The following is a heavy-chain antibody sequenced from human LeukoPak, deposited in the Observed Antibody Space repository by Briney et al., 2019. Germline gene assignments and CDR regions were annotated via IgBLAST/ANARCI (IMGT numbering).Heavy chain of an antibody. V-gene: IGHV3-48*03. J-gene: IGHJ4*02. D-gene: IGHD6-6*01. CDR2: ISSSGSTI. CDR3: AREYSSSFGNVFDS. CDR1: GFTFSSYE. Sequence: GGSLRLSCAASGFTFSSYEMNWVRQAPGKGLEWVSYISSSGSTIYYADSVKGRFTISRDNAKNSLYLQMNSLRAEDTAVYYCAREYSSSFGNVFDSWGQGALVTVSS.